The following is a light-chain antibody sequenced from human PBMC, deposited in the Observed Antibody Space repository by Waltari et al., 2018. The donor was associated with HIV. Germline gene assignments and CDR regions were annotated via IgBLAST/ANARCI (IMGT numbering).Light chain of an antibody. J-gene: IGKJ2*02. CDR3: QQYGSSPCT. V-gene: IGKV3-20*01. CDR2: GAS. CDR1: QSISSGY. Sequence: IVLTQSPATLSLSPEERATLSCRASQSISSGYLAWYQQRPGQPPRLLIYGASNRATGIPDRFSGSGSGTVFTLTITGMEPEDFAMYYCQQYGSSPCTFGLGTKLEI.